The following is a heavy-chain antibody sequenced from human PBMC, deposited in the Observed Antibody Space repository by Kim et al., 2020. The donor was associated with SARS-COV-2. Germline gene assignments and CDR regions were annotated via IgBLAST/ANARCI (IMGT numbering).Heavy chain of an antibody. J-gene: IGHJ4*02. CDR2: INHSGST. V-gene: IGHV4-34*01. CDR3: ASVPSVRGVIIKDY. Sequence: SETLSLTCAVYGGSFSGYYWSWIRQPPGKGLEWIGEINHSGSTNYNPSLKSRVTISVDTSKDQFSLKLSSVTAADTAVYYCASVPSVRGVIIKDYWGQRTLVTVSS. CDR1: GGSFSGYY. D-gene: IGHD3-10*01.